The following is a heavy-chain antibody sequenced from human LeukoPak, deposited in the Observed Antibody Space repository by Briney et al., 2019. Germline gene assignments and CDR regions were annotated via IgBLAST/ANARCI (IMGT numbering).Heavy chain of an antibody. CDR3: AKDEGGITMIEPNYYFDY. CDR1: GFAFSTYG. Sequence: GGSLRLSCTASGFAFSTYGMHWVRQAPGKGLEWVAFIRYDGSDKYYADSVKGRFTISRDNSKNTLYLQMNSLRAEDTAVYYCAKDEGGITMIEPNYYFDYWGQGTLVTVSS. V-gene: IGHV3-30*02. D-gene: IGHD3-22*01. J-gene: IGHJ4*02. CDR2: IRYDGSDK.